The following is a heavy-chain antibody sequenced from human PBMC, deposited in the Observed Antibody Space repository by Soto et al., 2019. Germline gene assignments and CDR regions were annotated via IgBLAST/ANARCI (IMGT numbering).Heavy chain of an antibody. CDR2: ISYDGSNK. CDR1: GFTFSSYA. CDR3: ARDQLPYDSTPSGY. D-gene: IGHD3-22*01. J-gene: IGHJ4*02. Sequence: QPGGSLRLSCAASGFTFSSYAMHWVRQAPGKGLEWVAVISYDGSNKYYADSVKGRFTISRDNSKNTLYLQMNSLRAEDTAVYYCARDQLPYDSTPSGYWGQGTLVTVSS. V-gene: IGHV3-30-3*01.